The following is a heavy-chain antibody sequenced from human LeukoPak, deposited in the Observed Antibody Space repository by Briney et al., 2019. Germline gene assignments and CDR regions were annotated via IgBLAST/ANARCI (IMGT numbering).Heavy chain of an antibody. J-gene: IGHJ1*01. CDR1: GVSISSSSYF. CDR3: ARRMVRGVIGYFQH. D-gene: IGHD3-10*01. CDR2: IYHSGST. V-gene: IGHV4-39*07. Sequence: SETLSLTCTVSGVSISSSSYFWGWIRQPPGKGLEWIGSIYHSGSTYYNPSLKSRVTISVDTSKNQFSLKLSSVTAADTAVYYCARRMVRGVIGYFQHWGQGTLVTVSS.